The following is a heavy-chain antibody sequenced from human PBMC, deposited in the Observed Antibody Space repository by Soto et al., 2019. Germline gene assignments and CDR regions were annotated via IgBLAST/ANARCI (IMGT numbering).Heavy chain of an antibody. V-gene: IGHV1-8*01. Sequence: ASVKVSCKASGYTFTSYDINWVRQATGQGLEWMGWMNPNSGNTGYAQKFQGRVTMTRNTSISTAYMELNSLRAEDTAVYYCAKFGMATTKRSPPYYIDYWGQGALVTVSS. CDR2: MNPNSGNT. CDR1: GYTFTSYD. CDR3: AKFGMATTKRSPPYYIDY. D-gene: IGHD1-1*01. J-gene: IGHJ4*02.